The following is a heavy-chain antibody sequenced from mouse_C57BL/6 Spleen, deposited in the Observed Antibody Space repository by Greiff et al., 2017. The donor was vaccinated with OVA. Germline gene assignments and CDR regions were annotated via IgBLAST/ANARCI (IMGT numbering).Heavy chain of an antibody. V-gene: IGHV3-6*01. CDR2: ISYDGSN. Sequence: VQLQQSGPGLVKPSQSLSLTCSVTGYSITSGYYWNWIRQFPGNKLEWMGYISYDGSNNYNPSLKNRISITRDTSKNQFFLKLNSGTTEDTATYYCARDYGYDATCFAYWGQGTLVTVSA. CDR1: GYSITSGYY. CDR3: ARDYGYDATCFAY. D-gene: IGHD2-2*01. J-gene: IGHJ3*01.